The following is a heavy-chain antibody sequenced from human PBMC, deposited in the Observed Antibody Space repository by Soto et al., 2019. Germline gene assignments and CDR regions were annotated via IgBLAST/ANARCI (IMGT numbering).Heavy chain of an antibody. CDR3: ASGIQLWLRRINNGYSG. J-gene: IGHJ4*02. CDR2: VGGSGGST. Sequence: GGSLRLSCAASGFTFSSYAMSWVRQAPGKGLEWVSAVGGSGGSTYYSDSVKGRLTISRDNSKNTLYLQMNSLRSEDTAVYFCASGIQLWLRRINNGYSGWGQGTLVTVSS. D-gene: IGHD5-18*01. CDR1: GFTFSSYA. V-gene: IGHV3-23*01.